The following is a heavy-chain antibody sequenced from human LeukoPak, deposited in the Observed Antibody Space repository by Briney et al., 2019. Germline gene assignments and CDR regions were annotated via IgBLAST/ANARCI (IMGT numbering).Heavy chain of an antibody. J-gene: IGHJ4*02. CDR3: VRGYSGTYRIDY. CDR2: INTDGSSI. Sequence: PGGSLRLSCAASGFSFSTYWMHWVRQAPGKWLVWVSRINTDGSSISYADSVKGRFIISRDNAKNTLHLQLDSLRVEDTAIYYCVRGYSGTYRIDYWGQGTLVTVSS. CDR1: GFSFSTYW. V-gene: IGHV3-74*01. D-gene: IGHD5-12*01.